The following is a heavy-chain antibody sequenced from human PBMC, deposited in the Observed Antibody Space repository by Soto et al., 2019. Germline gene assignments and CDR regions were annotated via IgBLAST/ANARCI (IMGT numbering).Heavy chain of an antibody. V-gene: IGHV1-18*01. Sequence: ASVKVSCKASGYTFTSYGISWVRQAPGQGLEWMGWISAYNGNTNYAQKLQGRVTMTTDTSTSTAYMELRSLRSDDTAVYYCARGTVVPAAYGGYYYYMDVWGKGTTVTVSS. D-gene: IGHD2-2*01. CDR3: ARGTVVPAAYGGYYYYMDV. J-gene: IGHJ6*03. CDR1: GYTFTSYG. CDR2: ISAYNGNT.